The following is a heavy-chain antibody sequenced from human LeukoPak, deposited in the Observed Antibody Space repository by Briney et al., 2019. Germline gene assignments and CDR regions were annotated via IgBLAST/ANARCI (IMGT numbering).Heavy chain of an antibody. D-gene: IGHD5-12*01. CDR3: ARETSGFDFGANDY. Sequence: GASVTVSYQDDGYSFYNYGITWVRQAPGKGLAWMGWISAHHGNTDYAQILQGRVTLTTDTSTSTAYMELRSLRSDDTALYFCARETSGFDFGANDYWGQGTLVTVSS. J-gene: IGHJ4*02. CDR2: ISAHHGNT. V-gene: IGHV1-18*01. CDR1: GYSFYNYG.